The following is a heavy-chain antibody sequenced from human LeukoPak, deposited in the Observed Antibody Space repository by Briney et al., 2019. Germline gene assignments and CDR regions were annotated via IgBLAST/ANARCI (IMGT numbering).Heavy chain of an antibody. Sequence: ASVKVSFKASGYTFTSYGISWVRPAPGQGLEWMGWISAYNGNTNYAQKLQGRVTMTTDTSTSTAYMELRSLRSDDTAVYYCARDGSPIYYYYGMDVWGQGTTVTVSS. D-gene: IGHD3-10*01. V-gene: IGHV1-18*01. CDR1: GYTFTSYG. CDR2: ISAYNGNT. CDR3: ARDGSPIYYYYGMDV. J-gene: IGHJ6*02.